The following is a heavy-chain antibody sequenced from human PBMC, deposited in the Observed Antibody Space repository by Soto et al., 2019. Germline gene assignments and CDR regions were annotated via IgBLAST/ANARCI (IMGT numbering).Heavy chain of an antibody. D-gene: IGHD5-12*01. CDR1: GYTLTGLS. CDR2: FDPEDGET. Sequence: ASGKGSWKVSGYTLTGLSMRWVRQAPGKGLEWMGGFDPEDGETIYAQKFQGRVTMTEDTSTDTAYMELSSLRSEDTAVYYCATDVADIVATITDYWGQGTLVTVSS. CDR3: ATDVADIVATITDY. J-gene: IGHJ4*02. V-gene: IGHV1-24*01.